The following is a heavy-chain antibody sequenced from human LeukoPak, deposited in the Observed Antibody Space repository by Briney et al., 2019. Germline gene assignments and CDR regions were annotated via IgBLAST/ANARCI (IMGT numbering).Heavy chain of an antibody. CDR1: GGSISSYY. Sequence: SETLSLTCTVSGGSISSYYWSWIRQPPGKGLEWIGYIYYSGSTNYNPSLKSRVTISVDTSKNQFSLKLSSVTAADTAVYYCASYRTGTTSQRVFDYWGQGTLVTVSS. J-gene: IGHJ4*02. D-gene: IGHD1-1*01. V-gene: IGHV4-59*01. CDR2: IYYSGST. CDR3: ASYRTGTTSQRVFDY.